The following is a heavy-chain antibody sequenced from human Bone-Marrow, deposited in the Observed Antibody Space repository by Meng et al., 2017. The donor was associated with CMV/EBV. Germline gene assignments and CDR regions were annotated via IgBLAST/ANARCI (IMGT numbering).Heavy chain of an antibody. D-gene: IGHD2-2*02. Sequence: GESLKISCAASGFTFSSYGMHWVRQAPGKGLEWVAVIWYDGSNKYYADSVKGRFTISRDNSKNTLYLQMNSLRAEDTAVYYCARDARDIVVVPAAISLYYYYYYGMDVWGQGTTVTVSS. CDR2: IWYDGSNK. V-gene: IGHV3-30*19. J-gene: IGHJ6*02. CDR1: GFTFSSYG. CDR3: ARDARDIVVVPAAISLYYYYYYGMDV.